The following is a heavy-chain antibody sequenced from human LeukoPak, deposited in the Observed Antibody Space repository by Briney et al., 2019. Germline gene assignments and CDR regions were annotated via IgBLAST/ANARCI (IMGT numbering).Heavy chain of an antibody. Sequence: SETLSLTCTVSGGSISSYYWSWIRQPPGKGLEWIGYIYYGGSTNYNPSLKSRVTISVDTSKNQFSLKLSSVTAADTAVYYCARDYYDSSGYYYGDAFDIWGQGTMVTVSS. CDR1: GGSISSYY. J-gene: IGHJ3*02. V-gene: IGHV4-59*01. CDR2: IYYGGST. D-gene: IGHD3-22*01. CDR3: ARDYYDSSGYYYGDAFDI.